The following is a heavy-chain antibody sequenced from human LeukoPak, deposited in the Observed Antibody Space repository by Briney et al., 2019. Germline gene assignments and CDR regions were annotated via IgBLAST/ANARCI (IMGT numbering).Heavy chain of an antibody. CDR2: ISSSGSTI. V-gene: IGHV3-11*04. J-gene: IGHJ4*02. Sequence: GGSLRLSCAASGFTFSDYYMSWIRQAPGKGLEWVSYISSSGSTIYYADSVKGRFTISRDNAKNSLYLQMNSLRAEDTAVYYCARVGPLWFGELSDGDYWGQGTLVTVSS. CDR3: ARVGPLWFGELSDGDY. D-gene: IGHD3-10*01. CDR1: GFTFSDYY.